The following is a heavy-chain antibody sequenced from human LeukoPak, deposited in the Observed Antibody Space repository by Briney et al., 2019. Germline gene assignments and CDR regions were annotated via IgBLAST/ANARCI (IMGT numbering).Heavy chain of an antibody. CDR1: GFTFSDYY. CDR2: ISSGGSPI. V-gene: IGHV3-11*01. J-gene: IGHJ3*02. Sequence: GGSLRLSCAASGFTFSDYYMSWIRQAPGKGLEWVSHISSGGSPIYYADSVKGRFTISRDNAKNSLYLQMNSLRAEDTAVYYCAKEVDYGDHGAFDIWGQGTMVTVSS. CDR3: AKEVDYGDHGAFDI. D-gene: IGHD4-17*01.